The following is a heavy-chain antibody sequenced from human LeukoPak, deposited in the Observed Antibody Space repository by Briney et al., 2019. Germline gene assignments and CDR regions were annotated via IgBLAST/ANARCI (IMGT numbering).Heavy chain of an antibody. V-gene: IGHV3-21*01. CDR2: ISSSSSYI. D-gene: IGHD1-1*01. Sequence: GGSLRLSCAASGFTLSSYSMNWVRQAPGKGLEWVSSISSSSSYIYYADSVKGRFTISRDNAKNSLYLQMNSLRAEDTAVYYCARASNDYFDYWGQGTLVTVSS. J-gene: IGHJ4*02. CDR3: ARASNDYFDY. CDR1: GFTLSSYS.